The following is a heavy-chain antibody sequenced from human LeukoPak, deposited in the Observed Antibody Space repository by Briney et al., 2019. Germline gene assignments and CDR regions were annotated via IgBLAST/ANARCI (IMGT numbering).Heavy chain of an antibody. CDR1: GGTFSSYA. J-gene: IGHJ5*02. V-gene: IGHV1-69*01. CDR2: IIPIFGTA. D-gene: IGHD2-15*01. CDR3: ARAADCSGGSCYLNWFDP. Sequence: SVKVSCKASGGTFSSYAISWVRQAPGQGLEWMGGIIPIFGTANYAQKFQGRVTITADESTSTAYMELSSLRSEDTAVYYCARAADCSGGSCYLNWFDPWGQGTLVTVSS.